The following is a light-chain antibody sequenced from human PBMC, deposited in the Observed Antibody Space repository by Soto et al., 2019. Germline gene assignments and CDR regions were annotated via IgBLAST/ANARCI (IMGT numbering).Light chain of an antibody. J-gene: IGKJ4*01. Sequence: EIVLTQSPGTLSLSPGERATLSCRASQSVSSSYLAWYQQKPGQAPRLLIYGASSRATGIPDRFRGSGSVKAFTLTISRLETEDFAVYYCQQYGSSPLTFGGGTKVEIK. V-gene: IGKV3-20*01. CDR3: QQYGSSPLT. CDR1: QSVSSSY. CDR2: GAS.